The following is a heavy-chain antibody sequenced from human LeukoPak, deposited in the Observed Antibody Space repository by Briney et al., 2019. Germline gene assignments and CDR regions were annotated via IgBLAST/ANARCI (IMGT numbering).Heavy chain of an antibody. CDR3: ARDQYYDFWSGYYRGGYYFDY. CDR1: GGSFSGYY. D-gene: IGHD3-3*01. V-gene: IGHV4-34*01. CDR2: INHSGST. J-gene: IGHJ4*02. Sequence: SETLSLTCAVYGGSFSGYYWSWIRQPPGKGLEWIGEINHSGSTNYNPSLKSRVTISVDTSKNQFSLKLSSVTAADTAVYYCARDQYYDFWSGYYRGGYYFDYWGQGTLVTVSS.